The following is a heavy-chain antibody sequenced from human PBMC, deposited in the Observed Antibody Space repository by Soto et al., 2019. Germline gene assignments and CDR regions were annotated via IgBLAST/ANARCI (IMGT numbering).Heavy chain of an antibody. CDR3: ATRPPGGAYRGVLDY. V-gene: IGHV4-59*01. J-gene: IGHJ4*02. D-gene: IGHD3-10*01. CDR2: VYHSGTT. Sequence: SETLSLTCTVSGCSISTYYWSWIRQSPGKGPEWIGYVYHSGTTNYNPSLESRVTMSIDTSKNQFSLKLSAVTTADTAVYYCATRPPGGAYRGVLDYWSQGTLVPVS. CDR1: GCSISTYY.